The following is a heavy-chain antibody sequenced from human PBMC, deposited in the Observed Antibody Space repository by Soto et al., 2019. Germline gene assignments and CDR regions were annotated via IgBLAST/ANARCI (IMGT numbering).Heavy chain of an antibody. CDR1: GFSLTTTGVG. CDR2: IYWDDDK. J-gene: IGHJ4*02. CDR3: AHVGGLEQWLYRLDH. Sequence: QITLKESGPSLVKPTQTLTLTCTFSGFSLTTTGVGVVWIRQPPGKALEWLVLIYWDDDKHYSPSLRSRLTVTKDTTKNQVVLTLTNVDPADTGPSFCAHVGGLEQWLYRLDHWGQGTLVTVSS. D-gene: IGHD6-19*01. V-gene: IGHV2-5*02.